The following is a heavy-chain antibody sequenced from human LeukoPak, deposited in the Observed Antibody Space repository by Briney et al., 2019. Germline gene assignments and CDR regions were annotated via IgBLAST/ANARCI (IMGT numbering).Heavy chain of an antibody. D-gene: IGHD3-10*01. CDR2: TNPSGGST. Sequence: VASVKVSYKASGYTFTSYGISWVRQAPGQGLEWMGITNPSGGSTSYAQKFQGRVTMTRDTSTSTVYMELSSLRSEDTAVYYCAREGGSGTYAPYYYMDVWGKGTTVTVSS. J-gene: IGHJ6*03. CDR1: GYTFTSYG. CDR3: AREGGSGTYAPYYYMDV. V-gene: IGHV1-46*01.